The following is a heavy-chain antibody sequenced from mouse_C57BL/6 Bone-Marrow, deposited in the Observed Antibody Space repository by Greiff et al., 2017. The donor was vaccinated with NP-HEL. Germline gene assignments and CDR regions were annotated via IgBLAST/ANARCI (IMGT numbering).Heavy chain of an antibody. V-gene: IGHV5-6*01. J-gene: IGHJ3*01. D-gene: IGHD2-5*01. Sequence: VQLKESGGDLVKPGGSLKLSCAASGFTFSSYGMSWVRQTPDKRLEWVATISSGGSYTYYPDSVKGRFTISRDNAKNTLYLQMSSLKSEDTAMYYCARHENFYSNYWFAYWGQGTLVTVSA. CDR3: ARHENFYSNYWFAY. CDR2: ISSGGSYT. CDR1: GFTFSSYG.